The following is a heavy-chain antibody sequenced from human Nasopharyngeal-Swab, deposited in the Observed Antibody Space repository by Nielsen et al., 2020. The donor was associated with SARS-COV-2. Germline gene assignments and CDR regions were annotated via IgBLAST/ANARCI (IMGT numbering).Heavy chain of an antibody. D-gene: IGHD2-2*02. CDR1: RFTVGNYA. CDR3: ARDPLGVIPPPRDDGFDI. J-gene: IGHJ3*02. V-gene: IGHV3-30-3*01. CDR2: ASYDGSKI. Sequence: GESLKISCAASRFTVGNYAMHWVRQAPGMVLEWVAVASYDGSKIYYADSVKGRFTISRDNSKNMLYLQMNSLRTEDTAVYYCARDPLGVIPPPRDDGFDIWGQGTMVTVSS.